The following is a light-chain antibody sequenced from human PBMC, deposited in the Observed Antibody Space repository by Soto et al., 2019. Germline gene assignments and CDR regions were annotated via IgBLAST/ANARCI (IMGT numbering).Light chain of an antibody. Sequence: IVLTQSPGTLSLSPGERATLSCRASQSVNNNYLAWHQQKPGQAPRLLIFGASSRATGIPDRFSGSGSGTDFTLTITRLEPEDFAVYYCQQYQSLTFGGGTKVDIK. J-gene: IGKJ4*01. CDR1: QSVNNNY. V-gene: IGKV3-20*01. CDR3: QQYQSLT. CDR2: GAS.